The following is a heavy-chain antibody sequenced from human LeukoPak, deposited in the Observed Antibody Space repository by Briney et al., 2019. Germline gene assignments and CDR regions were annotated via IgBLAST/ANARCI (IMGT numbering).Heavy chain of an antibody. Sequence: SVKLSCKASGGTFSSYAISWVRQAPGQGLEWMGGIITILGTANYAQKFQGRVTITADESTSADYMELSSLRSEDTAVYYCARAVVVVVAASHLYYYGMDVWGQGTTVTVSS. CDR3: ARAVVVVVAASHLYYYGMDV. V-gene: IGHV1-69*13. D-gene: IGHD2-15*01. J-gene: IGHJ6*02. CDR1: GGTFSSYA. CDR2: IITILGTA.